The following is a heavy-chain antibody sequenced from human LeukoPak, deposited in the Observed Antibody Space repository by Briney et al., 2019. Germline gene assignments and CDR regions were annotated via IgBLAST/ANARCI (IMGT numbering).Heavy chain of an antibody. CDR2: IYHSGST. CDR3: AKKGYYYYIDV. CDR1: GGSVSSSSYY. V-gene: IGHV4-39*07. J-gene: IGHJ6*03. Sequence: SETLSLTCTVSGGSVSSSSYYWAWIRQPPGKGLEWIGSIYHSGSTYYNPSLKSRVTISVDTSKNQISLKLTSVTAADTAVYHCAKKGYYYYIDVWGTGTTVTVS.